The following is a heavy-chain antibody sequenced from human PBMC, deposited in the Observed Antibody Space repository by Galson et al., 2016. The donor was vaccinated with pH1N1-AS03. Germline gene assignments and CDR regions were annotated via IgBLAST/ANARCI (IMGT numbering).Heavy chain of an antibody. CDR1: GFSFSCYG. J-gene: IGHJ6*02. Sequence: SLRLSCAASGFSFSCYGMHWARQAPGKGLEWVAFIPYDGNNKYYSDSVKGRFTISRDNSKNTVYLQMNSLRAEDTAVYYCAKDHMNFYGMDVWGQGTTVTVSS. V-gene: IGHV3-30*02. CDR3: AKDHMNFYGMDV. CDR2: IPYDGNNK.